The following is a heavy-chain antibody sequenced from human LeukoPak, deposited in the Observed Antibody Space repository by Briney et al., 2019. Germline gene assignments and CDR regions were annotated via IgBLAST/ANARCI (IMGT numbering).Heavy chain of an antibody. CDR3: GLSGNYYYYYMDV. D-gene: IGHD6-25*01. CDR2: IIPIFGIP. Sequence: ASVKVSCKASGYTFTGYYIHWVRQAPGQGLECMGGIIPIFGIPDSAQKFQGRLTITADESTTTAYMELSSLRSDDTAIYYCGLSGNYYYYYMDVWGKGTTVTISS. J-gene: IGHJ6*03. V-gene: IGHV1-69*13. CDR1: GYTFTGYY.